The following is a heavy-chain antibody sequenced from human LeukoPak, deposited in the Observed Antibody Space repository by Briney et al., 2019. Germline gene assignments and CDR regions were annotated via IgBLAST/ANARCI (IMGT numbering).Heavy chain of an antibody. J-gene: IGHJ6*04. CDR1: GGSFSGYY. Sequence: SETLSLTCGVYGGSFSGYYWSWIRQPPGKGLEWIGEINHSRSTNYNPSLKSRVTISVDTSKNQFSLKLSSVTAADTAVYYCAELGITMIGGVWGKGTTVTISS. CDR3: AELGITMIGGV. V-gene: IGHV4-34*01. D-gene: IGHD3-10*02. CDR2: INHSRST.